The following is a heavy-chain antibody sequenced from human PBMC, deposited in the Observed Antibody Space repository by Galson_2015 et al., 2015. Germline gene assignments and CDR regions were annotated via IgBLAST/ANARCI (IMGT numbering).Heavy chain of an antibody. CDR2: ISYDGSNK. CDR3: ARDYVLRFLWGYFDL. D-gene: IGHD3-3*01. Sequence: SLRLSCAASGFTFSSYAMHWVRQAPGKGLEWVAVISYDGSNKYYADSVKGRFTISRDNSKNTLYLQMNSLRAEDTAVYYCARDYVLRFLWGYFDLWGRGTLVTVSS. J-gene: IGHJ2*01. V-gene: IGHV3-30-3*01. CDR1: GFTFSSYA.